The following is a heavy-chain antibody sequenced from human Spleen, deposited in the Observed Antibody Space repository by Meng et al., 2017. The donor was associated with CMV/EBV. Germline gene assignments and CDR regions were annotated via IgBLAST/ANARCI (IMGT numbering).Heavy chain of an antibody. CDR3: AREDGYTKRGAFDI. D-gene: IGHD5-24*01. V-gene: IGHV3-7*01. CDR1: GFTFSSYW. J-gene: IGHJ3*02. Sequence: GGSLRLSCAASGFTFSSYWMSWVRQAPGKGLEWVANIKQDGSEKYYVDSVKGRFTISRDNAKNSLYLQMNSLRAKDTAVYYCAREDGYTKRGAFDIWGQGTMVTVSS. CDR2: IKQDGSEK.